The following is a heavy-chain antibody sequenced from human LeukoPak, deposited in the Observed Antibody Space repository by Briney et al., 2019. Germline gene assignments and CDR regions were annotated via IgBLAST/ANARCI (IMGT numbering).Heavy chain of an antibody. V-gene: IGHV3-53*01. CDR2: IYSGGST. CDR1: GFTVSSNY. J-gene: IGHJ6*03. D-gene: IGHD1-26*01. Sequence: GGSLRLSCAASGFTVSSNYMSWVRQAPGKGLEWVSVIYSGGSTYYADSVKGRFTISRDNSKNTLYLQMNSLRAEDTAVYYCARVGSSPSSRLRYYYYMDVWGKGTTVTVSS. CDR3: ARVGSSPSSRLRYYYYMDV.